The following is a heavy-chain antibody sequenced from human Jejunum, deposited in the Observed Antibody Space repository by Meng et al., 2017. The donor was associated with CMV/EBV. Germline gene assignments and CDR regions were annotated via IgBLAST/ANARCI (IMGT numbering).Heavy chain of an antibody. Sequence: GVSFSTYWMHWVRQDPGKGLVWVSRIDSDGSTTDYADSVKGRFTISRDNAKSTLYLQMNSLRVEDTAVYYCARDAPVITPHHDAFDIWGQGTMVTVSS. CDR3: ARDAPVITPHHDAFDI. CDR2: IDSDGSTT. CDR1: GVSFSTYW. J-gene: IGHJ3*02. V-gene: IGHV3-74*01. D-gene: IGHD4-23*01.